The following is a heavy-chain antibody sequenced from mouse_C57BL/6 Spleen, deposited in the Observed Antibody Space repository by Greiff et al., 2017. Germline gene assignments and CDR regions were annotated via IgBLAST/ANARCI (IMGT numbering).Heavy chain of an antibody. J-gene: IGHJ2*01. CDR3: ARGELLRP. D-gene: IGHD1-2*01. CDR2: ISSGSSTN. V-gene: IGHV5-17*01. CDR1: GFTFSDYG. Sequence: EVQLVEPGGGLVKPGGSLKLSCAASGFTFSDYGMHWVRQAPEQGLEWVAYISSGSSTNYYADTVKGRYTISRDNDKNTLFLQLTSLRSEDTAMYYCARGELLRPWGQGTTLTVSS.